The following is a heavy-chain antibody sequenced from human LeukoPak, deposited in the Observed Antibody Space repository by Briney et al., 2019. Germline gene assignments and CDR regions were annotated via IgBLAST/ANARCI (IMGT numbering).Heavy chain of an antibody. V-gene: IGHV3-23*01. D-gene: IGHD3-10*01. CDR1: GFTFSSYA. Sequence: GGSLRLSCAASGFTFSSYAISWVRQAPGKGLEWVSAISGSGGSTYYADSVKGRFTISRDNSKNTLYLQMNSLRAEDTAVYYCAKDDGSGSYFDYWGQGTLVTVSS. J-gene: IGHJ4*02. CDR3: AKDDGSGSYFDY. CDR2: ISGSGGST.